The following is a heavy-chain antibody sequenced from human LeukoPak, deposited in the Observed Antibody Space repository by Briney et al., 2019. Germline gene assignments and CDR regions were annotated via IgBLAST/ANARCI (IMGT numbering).Heavy chain of an antibody. CDR1: GYTFTSYD. CDR3: ARAPEWGKSNFYYYMDD. Sequence: ASVKVPCKASGYTFTSYDINWVRQATGQGLEWMGWMNPNSGNTGYAQKFQGRVTMTRNTSIYTAYMELSSLRSEDTAVYYCARAPEWGKSNFYYYMDDWGKGTTLTVSS. J-gene: IGHJ6*03. CDR2: MNPNSGNT. V-gene: IGHV1-8*01. D-gene: IGHD1-26*01.